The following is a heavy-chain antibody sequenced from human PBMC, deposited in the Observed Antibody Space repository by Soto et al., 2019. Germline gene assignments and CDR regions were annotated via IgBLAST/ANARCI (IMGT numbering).Heavy chain of an antibody. CDR2: IYHSGST. D-gene: IGHD2-21*02. CDR3: ARERREEGDGVGLYYYYGMDV. CDR1: GYSISRGYY. Sequence: PSETLSLTCAVSGYSISRGYYWGWIRQPPGKGLEWIGSIYHSGSTYYTPSLKSRVTISVDTSKNQFSLKLSSVTAADTAVYYCARERREEGDGVGLYYYYGMDVWGQGTTVTVSS. V-gene: IGHV4-38-2*02. J-gene: IGHJ6*02.